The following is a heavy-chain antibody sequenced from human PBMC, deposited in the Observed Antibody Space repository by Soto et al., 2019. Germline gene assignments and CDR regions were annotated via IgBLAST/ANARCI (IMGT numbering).Heavy chain of an antibody. Sequence: PGGSLRLSCAVSGIIFTGYGMHWVRQAPGKGLEWVAVIRYDGSNIYYADSVKGRFTISRDNSKNTLYLQMNSLRAEDTAVYYCARDGVGATLFFGYIDYWGQGALVTVSS. CDR3: ARDGVGATLFFGYIDY. CDR1: GIIFTGYG. D-gene: IGHD1-26*01. V-gene: IGHV3-33*01. J-gene: IGHJ4*02. CDR2: IRYDGSNI.